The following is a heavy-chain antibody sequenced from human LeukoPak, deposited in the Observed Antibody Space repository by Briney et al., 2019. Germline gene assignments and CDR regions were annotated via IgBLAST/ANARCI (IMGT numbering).Heavy chain of an antibody. J-gene: IGHJ4*02. D-gene: IGHD6-19*01. Sequence: PSETLSLTCAVYGGSFSGYYWSWIRQPPGKGLEWIGEINHSGSTNYNPSLKSRVTMSVDTSKNQFSLKLSSVTAADTAVYYCARDRVLAVAGSIDYWGQGTLVTVSS. CDR2: INHSGST. CDR1: GGSFSGYY. CDR3: ARDRVLAVAGSIDY. V-gene: IGHV4-34*01.